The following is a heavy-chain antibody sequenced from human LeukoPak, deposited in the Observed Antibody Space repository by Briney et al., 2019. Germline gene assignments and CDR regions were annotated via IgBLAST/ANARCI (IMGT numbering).Heavy chain of an antibody. CDR1: GGTFSSYA. J-gene: IGHJ4*02. D-gene: IGHD3-3*01. Sequence: SVKVSCKASGGTFSSYAISWVRQAPGQGLEWMGGIIPIFGTANYAQKFQGRVTITADESTSTAYMELSSLRSEDTAVYYCARGQVRFLEWFDIDYWGQGTLVTVSS. V-gene: IGHV1-69*13. CDR2: IIPIFGTA. CDR3: ARGQVRFLEWFDIDY.